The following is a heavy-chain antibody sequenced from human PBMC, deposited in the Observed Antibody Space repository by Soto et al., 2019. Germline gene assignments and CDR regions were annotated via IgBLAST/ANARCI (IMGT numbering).Heavy chain of an antibody. Sequence: SVKVSCKXSGYTFNVYYTHWVRQAPGQGLEWMGGIIPIFGTANYAQRFQGRVTITADKSTSTAYMELSSLRSEDTAVYYCARRGMAAAGPFDYWGQGTLVTVSS. V-gene: IGHV1-69*06. D-gene: IGHD6-13*01. J-gene: IGHJ4*02. CDR3: ARRGMAAAGPFDY. CDR1: GYTFNVYY. CDR2: IIPIFGTA.